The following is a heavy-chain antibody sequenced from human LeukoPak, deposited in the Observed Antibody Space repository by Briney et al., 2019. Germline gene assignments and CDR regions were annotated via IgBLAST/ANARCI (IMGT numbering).Heavy chain of an antibody. Sequence: GESLKTPCQASGYTSISNCIAWARRLPGRDRGGLGIINTGDSATRYSPSFQGQVTISGYKSISTAYLQWSSLKASDTAMYYCARRRGGTSGYASGWTLFDYWGQGTLVTVSS. V-gene: IGHV5-51*01. CDR1: GYTSISNC. CDR2: INTGDSAT. D-gene: IGHD6-19*01. J-gene: IGHJ4*02. CDR3: ARRRGGTSGYASGWTLFDY.